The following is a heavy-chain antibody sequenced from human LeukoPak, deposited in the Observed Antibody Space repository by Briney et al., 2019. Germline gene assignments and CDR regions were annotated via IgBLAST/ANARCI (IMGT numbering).Heavy chain of an antibody. J-gene: IGHJ4*02. CDR1: GYTFTSNY. V-gene: IGHV1-46*01. Sequence: ASVKVSCKASGYTFTSNYIHWMRQAPGQGLEWMGMIYPRDGSTSYAQKFQGRVTVTRDTSTNTVHMELSGLRSEATAVYYCARDQEGFDYWGQGTLVTVSS. CDR2: IYPRDGST. CDR3: ARDQEGFDY.